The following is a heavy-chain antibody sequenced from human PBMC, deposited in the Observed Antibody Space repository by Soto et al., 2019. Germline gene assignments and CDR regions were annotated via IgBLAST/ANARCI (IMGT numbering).Heavy chain of an antibody. Sequence: SETLSLTCAVYGGSFSGYYWSWIRQPPGKGLEWIGEINHSGSTNYNPSLKSRVTISVDTSKNQFSLKLSSVTAADTAVYYCARGGGIAARRWFDSWGQGTLVTVSS. CDR2: INHSGST. V-gene: IGHV4-34*01. J-gene: IGHJ5*01. CDR3: ARGGGIAARRWFDS. D-gene: IGHD6-6*01. CDR1: GGSFSGYY.